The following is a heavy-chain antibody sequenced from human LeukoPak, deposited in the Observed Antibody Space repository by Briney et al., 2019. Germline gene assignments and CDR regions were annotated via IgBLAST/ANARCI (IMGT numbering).Heavy chain of an antibody. CDR3: ARSRYCSGGSCYSGYFQH. Sequence: SETLSLTCAVYGGSFSGYYWSWIRQPPGKGLEWIGEINHSGSTNYNPSLKSRVPISVDTSKNQFSLKLSSVTAADTAVYYCARSRYCSGGSCYSGYFQHWGQGTLVTVSS. J-gene: IGHJ1*01. CDR1: GGSFSGYY. D-gene: IGHD2-15*01. V-gene: IGHV4-34*01. CDR2: INHSGST.